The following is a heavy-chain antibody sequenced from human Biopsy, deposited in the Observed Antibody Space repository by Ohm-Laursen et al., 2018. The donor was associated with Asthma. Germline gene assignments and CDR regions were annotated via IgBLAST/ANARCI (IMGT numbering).Heavy chain of an antibody. CDR2: IIPFYGTA. CDR3: ARDYDGDYVQRHLPLAY. J-gene: IGHJ4*02. CDR1: GGTFSTFG. V-gene: IGHV1-69*13. D-gene: IGHD4-17*01. Sequence: SVKVSCKASGGTFSTFGISWVRQAPGQGLEWMGRIIPFYGTATYAQNFQGRLTLTADGSTSTAYMELSSLRSEDTAVYFCARDYDGDYVQRHLPLAYWGQGTLVTVSS.